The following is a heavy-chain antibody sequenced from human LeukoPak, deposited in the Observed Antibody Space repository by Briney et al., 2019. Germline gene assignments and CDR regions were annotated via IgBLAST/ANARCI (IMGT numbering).Heavy chain of an antibody. CDR2: ISSSSSTI. CDR1: GCTFISYS. J-gene: IGHJ4*02. D-gene: IGHD6-13*01. CDR3: ARGIAAAAPTEGY. V-gene: IGHV3-48*01. Sequence: PGGSLRLSCAASGCTFISYSMNWVRQAPGKGLEWVSYISSSSSTIYYADSVKGRFTISRDNAKNSLYLQMNSLRAEDTAVYYCARGIAAAAPTEGYWGQGTLVTVSS.